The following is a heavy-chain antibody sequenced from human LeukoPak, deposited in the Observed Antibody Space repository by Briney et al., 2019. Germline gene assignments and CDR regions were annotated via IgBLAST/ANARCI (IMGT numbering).Heavy chain of an antibody. Sequence: GTLRFSCAASGFTFSSYSINWDRQAPGKELKWVSSISSSSSYIYYADSVKGRFTISRDNAKNSLYLQMNSLRAEDTAVYYCAREDWNYVNWFDPWGQGTLVTVSS. V-gene: IGHV3-21*01. CDR3: AREDWNYVNWFDP. CDR2: ISSSSSYI. CDR1: GFTFSSYS. J-gene: IGHJ5*02. D-gene: IGHD1-7*01.